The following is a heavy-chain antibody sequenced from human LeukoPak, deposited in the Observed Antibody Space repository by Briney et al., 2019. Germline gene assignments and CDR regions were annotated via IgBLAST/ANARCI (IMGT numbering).Heavy chain of an antibody. CDR2: INDDSSDI. J-gene: IGHJ4*02. D-gene: IGHD2-2*01. V-gene: IGHV3-21*05. CDR1: GFTFSLYA. Sequence: PGGSLRLSCAASGFTFSLYAMNWDRQAPGKGLEWVSYINDDSSDIHYAGSVRGRFTISRDDARKTLYLQLSSLRVEDTAVYYCARDTFQPGLIDSWGQGTLVTVSS. CDR3: ARDTFQPGLIDS.